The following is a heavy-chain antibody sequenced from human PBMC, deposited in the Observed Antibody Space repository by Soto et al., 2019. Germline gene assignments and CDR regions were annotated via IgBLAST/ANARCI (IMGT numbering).Heavy chain of an antibody. CDR2: IGGSGGST. Sequence: GGSLRLSCAASGFTFSSYAMSWVRQAPGKGLEWVSAIGGSGGSTYYADSVKGRFTISRDNSKNTLYLQMNSLRAEDTAVYYCAKQYCSSTSCPDHYYYYYMDVWGKGTTVTVSS. D-gene: IGHD2-2*01. CDR1: GFTFSSYA. V-gene: IGHV3-23*01. J-gene: IGHJ6*03. CDR3: AKQYCSSTSCPDHYYYYYMDV.